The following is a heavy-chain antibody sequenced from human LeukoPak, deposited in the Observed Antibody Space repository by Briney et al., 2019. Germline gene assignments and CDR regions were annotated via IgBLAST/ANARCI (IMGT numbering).Heavy chain of an antibody. V-gene: IGHV3-11*01. D-gene: IGHD1-26*01. J-gene: IGHJ6*02. CDR2: ISITGTTI. Sequence: GGSLRLSCAASGFTFSDYYMTWIRQAPGKGLEWVSFISITGTTIYYADSVKGRFTISRDNAKNLLHLQMNSLRAEDTAVYYCARERVGATYCHYGMDVWGQGTTVTVSS. CDR3: ARERVGATYCHYGMDV. CDR1: GFTFSDYY.